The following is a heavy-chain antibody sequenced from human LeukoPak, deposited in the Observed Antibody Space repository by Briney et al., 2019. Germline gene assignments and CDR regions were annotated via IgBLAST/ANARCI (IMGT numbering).Heavy chain of an antibody. Sequence: GGSLRLSCAASGFTFSSHWMSWVRQAPGKGLEWVANIKQDGSEKYYVDSVKGRFTICRDNAKNSLYLQMNSLRAEDTAVYYCARAGYSYADYWGQGTLVTVSS. D-gene: IGHD5-18*01. J-gene: IGHJ4*02. CDR2: IKQDGSEK. CDR1: GFTFSSHW. V-gene: IGHV3-7*01. CDR3: ARAGYSYADY.